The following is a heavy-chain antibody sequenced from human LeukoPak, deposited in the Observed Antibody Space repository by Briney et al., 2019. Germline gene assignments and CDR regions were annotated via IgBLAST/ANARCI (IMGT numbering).Heavy chain of an antibody. CDR2: IRYDGSNK. D-gene: IGHD6-13*01. CDR3: ARAGRAYSSSWYWFDP. V-gene: IGHV3-30*02. J-gene: IGHJ5*02. CDR1: GFTFSSYG. Sequence: GGSLRLSCAASGFTFSSYGMHWVRQAPGKGLEWVAFIRYDGSNKYYADSVKGRFTISRDNAKNSLYLQMNSLRAEDTAVYYCARAGRAYSSSWYWFDPWGQGTLVTVSS.